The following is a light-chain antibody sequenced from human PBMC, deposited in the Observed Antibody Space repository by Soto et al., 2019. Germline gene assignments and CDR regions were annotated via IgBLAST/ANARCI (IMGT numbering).Light chain of an antibody. V-gene: IGKV3-20*01. J-gene: IGKJ1*01. CDR2: DAS. CDR3: QQYGSSPRT. Sequence: EIVLTQSPGTLSLSPGERATLSCRASQSLSSSQLAWYQQKPGQAPRLLIHDASSRAAGILDRFTGSGSGTDFTLTITTLEPEDFGVYYCQQYGSSPRTFGLGTKVEI. CDR1: QSLSSSQ.